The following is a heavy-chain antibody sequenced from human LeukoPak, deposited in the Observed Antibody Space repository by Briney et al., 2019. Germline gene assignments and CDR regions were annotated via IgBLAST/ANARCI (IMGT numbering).Heavy chain of an antibody. D-gene: IGHD4-17*01. CDR3: AKDLTTVTSQGDQ. J-gene: IGHJ4*02. Sequence: GGFLRLSCAASGFTFSSYAMSWVRQAPGKGLEWVSAISGSGGSTYYADSVKGRFTLSRDNSKNTLSLQMNSLRPEDTAMYYCAKDLTTVTSQGDQWGQGTLVTVSS. CDR1: GFTFSSYA. CDR2: ISGSGGST. V-gene: IGHV3-23*01.